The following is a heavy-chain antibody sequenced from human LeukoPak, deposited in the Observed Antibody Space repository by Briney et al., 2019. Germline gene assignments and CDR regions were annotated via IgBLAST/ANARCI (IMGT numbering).Heavy chain of an antibody. CDR3: ARDIGMRIVVVAFVY. J-gene: IGHJ4*02. V-gene: IGHV1-18*01. CDR2: ISAYNGNT. CDR1: GYTFTSYG. Sequence: ASVKVSCKASGYTFTSYGISWVRQAPGQGLEWMGWISAYNGNTNYAQKLQGRVTMTTDTSTSTAYMELRSLRSDDTAVYYCARDIGMRIVVVAFVYWGQGTLVTVSS. D-gene: IGHD3-22*01.